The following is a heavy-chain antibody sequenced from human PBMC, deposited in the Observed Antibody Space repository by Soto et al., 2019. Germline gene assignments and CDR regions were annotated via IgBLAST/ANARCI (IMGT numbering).Heavy chain of an antibody. Sequence: EVQVVESGGGLVKPGGSLTLSCNFTFSLYSMNWVRQAPGKGLEWDASISSGAAYIKYADSVQGRFTISRDNAKGSVSLQMSSLRVEDTAVYFCTRDEGGSYDSWFHPWGQGTQVTVSA. V-gene: IGHV3-21*01. CDR2: ISSGAAYI. CDR3: TRDEGGSYDSWFHP. CDR1: TFSLYS. D-gene: IGHD1-26*01. J-gene: IGHJ5*02.